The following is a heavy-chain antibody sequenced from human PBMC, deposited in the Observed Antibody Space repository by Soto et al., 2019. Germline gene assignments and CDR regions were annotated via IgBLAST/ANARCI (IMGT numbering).Heavy chain of an antibody. J-gene: IGHJ4*02. CDR1: GFTFSSTW. V-gene: IGHV3-7*01. D-gene: IGHD5-12*01. CDR3: AKWRYSNTWFLDY. CDR2: IKEDASKK. Sequence: GSLRLSCAASGFTFSSTWMSWIRQAPGKGLEWVANIKEDASKKTYVDPVKGRFTVSRDNAKNSLYLQMNNLGAEDTAVYYCAKWRYSNTWFLDYWGQGTLVTVSS.